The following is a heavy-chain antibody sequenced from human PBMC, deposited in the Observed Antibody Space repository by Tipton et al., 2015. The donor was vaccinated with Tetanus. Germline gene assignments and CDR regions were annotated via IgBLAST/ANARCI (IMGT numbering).Heavy chain of an antibody. CDR3: AGDQKSATLSHFFYGLDV. CDR2: IFYSGNT. CDR1: GDPMNDFY. J-gene: IGHJ6*02. Sequence: TLSLTCTVSGDPMNDFYWSWIRQPPGKGLEWIGHIFYSGNTDYNPSLKSRVTISVDTSRKQFSLRLSSVTAADTAVYYCAGDQKSATLSHFFYGLDVWGQGTTVTVSS. V-gene: IGHV4-59*01. D-gene: IGHD2-15*01.